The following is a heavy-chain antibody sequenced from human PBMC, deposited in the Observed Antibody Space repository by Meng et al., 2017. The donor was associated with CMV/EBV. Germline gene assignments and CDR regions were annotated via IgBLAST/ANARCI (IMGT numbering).Heavy chain of an antibody. V-gene: IGHV4-30-4*08. J-gene: IGHJ4*02. CDR1: GGSISSGDYY. CDR2: IYYSGST. Sequence: QVQLQESGPGLVKPSQTLSLTCTVSGGSISSGDYYWSWISQSPGKGLEWIGYIYYSGSTYYNPSLKIRVTISVDTSKNQFSLKLSSVTAADTAVYYCARVTSRVAGAFDYWGQGTLVTVSS. D-gene: IGHD1-14*01. CDR3: ARVTSRVAGAFDY.